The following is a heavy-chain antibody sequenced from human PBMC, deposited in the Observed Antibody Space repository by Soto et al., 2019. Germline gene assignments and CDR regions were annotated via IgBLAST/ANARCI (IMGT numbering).Heavy chain of an antibody. CDR3: ARSGYCISTSCYRGWFDP. CDR1: GGSFSGYI. V-gene: IGHV4-34*01. Sequence: PSETLSLTCDVYGGSFSGYIWTWIRQTPGKGLQWIGQINHSGSANYNPSLKSQVTISVHTSNSQFSLELSSVTAADTAVYYCARSGYCISTSCYRGWFDPWGQGTLVTVSS. D-gene: IGHD2-2*01. CDR2: INHSGSA. J-gene: IGHJ5*02.